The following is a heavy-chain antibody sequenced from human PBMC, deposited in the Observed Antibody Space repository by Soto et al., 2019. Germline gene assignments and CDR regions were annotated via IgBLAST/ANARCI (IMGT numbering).Heavy chain of an antibody. CDR2: INHSGST. V-gene: IGHV4-34*08. D-gene: IGHD6-13*01. Sequence: SQTKSHTRTVEDGKIRGYYWRCISKPPGKGLEWIGEINHSGSTSYHPSLKRRVTLSVDTSKNQFSLNLASVTAADTAMYYCARAPYTSTWNFDSWGPGTLVTVSS. CDR1: DGKIRGYY. CDR3: ARAPYTSTWNFDS. J-gene: IGHJ4*02.